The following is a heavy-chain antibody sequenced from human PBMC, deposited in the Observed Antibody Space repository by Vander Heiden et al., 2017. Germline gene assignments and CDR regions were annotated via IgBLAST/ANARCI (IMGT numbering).Heavy chain of an antibody. J-gene: IGHJ4*02. CDR3: ARHHCTGGSCRGYFDF. V-gene: IGHV3-21*01. D-gene: IGHD2-8*02. CDR1: GFTVSSYT. CDR2: ISGSGYNI. Sequence: EVQLVESGGGLVKPGGSLRPSCAASGFTVSSYTMDWVRQAPGKGLEWVSSISGSGYNIYYADSVKGRFTISRDNAKNSLYLQMNSLRAEDTAVYYCARHHCTGGSCRGYFDFWGQGTLVTVSS.